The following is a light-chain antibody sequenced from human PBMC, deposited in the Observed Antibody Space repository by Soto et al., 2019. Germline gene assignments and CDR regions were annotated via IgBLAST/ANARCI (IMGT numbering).Light chain of an antibody. J-gene: IGKJ5*01. V-gene: IGKV1-9*01. CDR3: QQRKGYPIT. CDR2: SAF. CDR1: QDIRDC. Sequence: DLQLTQSPSFLSASVGDRVTITCRASQDIRDCLAWYQQEPGKAPKLLIHSAFTLQSGVPSRFSGSGSGTEFTLTISSLQPEDFATYYCQQRKGYPITFGQGTRLEIK.